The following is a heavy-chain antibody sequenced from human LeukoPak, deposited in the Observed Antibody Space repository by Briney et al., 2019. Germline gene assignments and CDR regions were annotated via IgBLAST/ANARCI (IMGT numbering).Heavy chain of an antibody. J-gene: IGHJ4*02. V-gene: IGHV4-39*01. CDR1: GGSIRSSSYY. CDR3: ASVWYLSPDDY. Sequence: SETLSLTCTASGGSIRSSSYYWGWIRQPPGKGLEWIGGIYYSGSTNYNPSLKSRVTISVDTSKNRFSLKLSSVTAADTAVYYCASVWYLSPDDYWGQGTLVTVSS. D-gene: IGHD6-13*01. CDR2: IYYSGST.